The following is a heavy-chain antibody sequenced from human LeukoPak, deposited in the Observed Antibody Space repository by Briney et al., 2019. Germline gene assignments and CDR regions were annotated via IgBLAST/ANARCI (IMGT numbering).Heavy chain of an antibody. CDR2: IYYSGST. CDR3: ARAAGYCSGGSCYYYYYYYMDV. J-gene: IGHJ6*03. Sequence: SETLSLTXTVSGGSISSYYWSWIRQPPGKGVEWIGYIYYSGSTNYNPSLKSRVTISVDTSKNQFSLKLSSVTAADTAVYYCARAAGYCSGGSCYYYYYYYMDVWGKGTTVTVSS. D-gene: IGHD2-15*01. V-gene: IGHV4-59*01. CDR1: GGSISSYY.